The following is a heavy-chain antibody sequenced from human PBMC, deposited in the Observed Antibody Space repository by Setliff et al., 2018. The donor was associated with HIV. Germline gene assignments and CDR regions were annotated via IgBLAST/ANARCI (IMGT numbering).Heavy chain of an antibody. CDR1: GFTFSDHY. CDR3: ARVWAMQQLVPGY. J-gene: IGHJ4*02. CDR2: ISGGSTSHM. V-gene: IGHV3-11*06. Sequence: GGSLRLSCAASGFTFSDHYMSWIRQAPGKGLEWVSYISGGSTSHMNYADSVKGRFTISRDKSKSTLYLQMNSLRVEDTAVYYCARVWAMQQLVPGYWGQGTLVTVSS. D-gene: IGHD6-6*01.